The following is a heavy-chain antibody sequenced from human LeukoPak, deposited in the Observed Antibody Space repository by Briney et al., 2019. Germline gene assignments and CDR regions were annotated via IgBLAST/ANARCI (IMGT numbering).Heavy chain of an antibody. Sequence: ASVKVSCKASGYTFTGYYMHWVRQAPGQGLEWMGWINPNSGGTNYAQKFQGWVTMTRDTSISTAYMELSRLRSDDTAVYYCAREIVVVVAATDYYGMDVWGQGTTVTVSS. CDR2: INPNSGGT. V-gene: IGHV1-2*04. D-gene: IGHD2-15*01. CDR1: GYTFTGYY. CDR3: AREIVVVVAATDYYGMDV. J-gene: IGHJ6*02.